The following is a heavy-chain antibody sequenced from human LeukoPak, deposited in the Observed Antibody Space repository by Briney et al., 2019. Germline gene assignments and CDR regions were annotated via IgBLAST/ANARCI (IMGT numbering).Heavy chain of an antibody. D-gene: IGHD2/OR15-2a*01. Sequence: SETLSLTCAVYGGSFSGYYWSWIRQPPGKGLEWIGEINHSGSTNYNPSLKSRVTISVDTSKNQFSLKLSSVTAADTAVYYCARGFYTFDYWGQGTLVTVSS. J-gene: IGHJ4*02. CDR1: GGSFSGYY. CDR2: INHSGST. V-gene: IGHV4-34*01. CDR3: ARGFYTFDY.